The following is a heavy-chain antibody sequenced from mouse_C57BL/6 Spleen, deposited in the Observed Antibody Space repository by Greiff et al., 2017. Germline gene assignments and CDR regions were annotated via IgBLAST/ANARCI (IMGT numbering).Heavy chain of an antibody. CDR3: AVSTSHYAMDY. Sequence: VQLQQPGAELVKPGASVKVSCKASGYTFTSYWMHWVKQRPGQGLEWIGRIHPSDSDTNYNQKFKGKATLTVATSSNSAYMQFSRLTSVNSAVYSFAVSTSHYAMDYWGQGTSVTVSS. CDR1: GYTFTSYW. D-gene: IGHD6-2*01. J-gene: IGHJ4*01. V-gene: IGHV1-74*01. CDR2: IHPSDSDT.